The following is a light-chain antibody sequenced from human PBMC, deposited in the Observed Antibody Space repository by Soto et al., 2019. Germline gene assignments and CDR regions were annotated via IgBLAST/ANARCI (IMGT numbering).Light chain of an antibody. CDR2: AAS. CDR3: QQTYITPGT. V-gene: IGKV1-39*01. CDR1: QSISTF. Sequence: DIQMTQSPSSLSASVGDRVSITCRASQSISTFLNWYQQKPGKAPKLLIYAASSLQGGVPSRFIGSGSGTDFTLTISSLQPEDFATYYCQQTYITPGTFGQGTKVEIK. J-gene: IGKJ1*01.